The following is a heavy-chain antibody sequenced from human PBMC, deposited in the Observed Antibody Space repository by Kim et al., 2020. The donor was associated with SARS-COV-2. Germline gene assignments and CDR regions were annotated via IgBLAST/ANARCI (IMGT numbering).Heavy chain of an antibody. CDR3: ATGTTDYYYGMDV. J-gene: IGHJ6*02. D-gene: IGHD1-7*01. Sequence: YADTVKGRLTIARDNSKNSLYRQMNSLRTEDTALYYCATGTTDYYYGMDVGGQGTTVTVSS. V-gene: IGHV3-43*01.